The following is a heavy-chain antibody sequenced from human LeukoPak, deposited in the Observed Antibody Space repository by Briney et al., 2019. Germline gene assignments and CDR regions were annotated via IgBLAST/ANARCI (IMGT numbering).Heavy chain of an antibody. V-gene: IGHV1-69*04. CDR2: IIPILGIA. D-gene: IGHD3-22*01. CDR1: GGTFSSYA. Sequence: ASVTVSCKASGGTFSSYAISWVRQAPGQGLEWMGRIIPILGIANYAQKFQGRVTITADKSTSTAYMELSSLRSEDTAVYYCARDRYYDSSGYYYGRFDYWGQGTLVTVSS. J-gene: IGHJ4*02. CDR3: ARDRYYDSSGYYYGRFDY.